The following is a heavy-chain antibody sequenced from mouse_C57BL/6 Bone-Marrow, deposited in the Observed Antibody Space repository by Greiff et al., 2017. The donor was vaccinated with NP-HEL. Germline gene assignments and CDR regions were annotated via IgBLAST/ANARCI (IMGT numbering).Heavy chain of an antibody. CDR1: GYTFTDYY. Sequence: VQLQQSGPELVKPGASVKISCKASGYTFTDYYMNWVKQSHGKSLEWIGDINPNNGGTSYNQKFKGKATLTVDKSSSTAYMELRSLTSEDSAVYYCAKGYSNPYWYFDVWGTGTTVTVSS. CDR2: INPNNGGT. D-gene: IGHD2-5*01. J-gene: IGHJ1*03. CDR3: AKGYSNPYWYFDV. V-gene: IGHV1-26*01.